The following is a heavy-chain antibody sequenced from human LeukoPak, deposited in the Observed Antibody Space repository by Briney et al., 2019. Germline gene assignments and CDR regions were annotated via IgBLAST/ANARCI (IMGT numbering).Heavy chain of an antibody. D-gene: IGHD1-26*01. Sequence: PGGSLRLSCAASGVTFSSYAMSWVRQAPGKGLEWVSAISGSGGSTYYADSVKGRFTISRDNSKNTLYLQMNSLRAEDTAVYYCAKDQTPVGATYYFDYWGQGTLVTVSS. CDR1: GVTFSSYA. CDR2: ISGSGGST. J-gene: IGHJ4*02. CDR3: AKDQTPVGATYYFDY. V-gene: IGHV3-23*01.